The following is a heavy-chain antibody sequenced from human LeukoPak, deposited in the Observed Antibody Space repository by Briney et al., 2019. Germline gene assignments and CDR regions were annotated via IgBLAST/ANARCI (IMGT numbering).Heavy chain of an antibody. Sequence: RSGGSLRLSCAASGFTFSSYAMSWVRQAPGKGLEWVSAISGSGGSTYYADSVKGRFTISRDNTENSVYLQMNSLRAEDTAVYYCARRLEWEVHFDYWGQGTLVTVSS. D-gene: IGHD3-3*01. CDR1: GFTFSSYA. V-gene: IGHV3-23*01. J-gene: IGHJ4*02. CDR2: ISGSGGST. CDR3: ARRLEWEVHFDY.